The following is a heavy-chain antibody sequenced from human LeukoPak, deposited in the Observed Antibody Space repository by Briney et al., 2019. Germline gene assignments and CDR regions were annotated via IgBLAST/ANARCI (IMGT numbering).Heavy chain of an antibody. Sequence: ASVKVSCKGSGYSFSAYFIHWARQAPGQGLEWMGRINPTSGDTNYAQKFQDWVTMTGDTSTSTAYIELSRLSSDDTAVYYCAREGGGHMYGLDYWGQGTLVTVSS. J-gene: IGHJ4*02. V-gene: IGHV1-2*04. CDR2: INPTSGDT. D-gene: IGHD5-18*01. CDR3: AREGGGHMYGLDY. CDR1: GYSFSAYF.